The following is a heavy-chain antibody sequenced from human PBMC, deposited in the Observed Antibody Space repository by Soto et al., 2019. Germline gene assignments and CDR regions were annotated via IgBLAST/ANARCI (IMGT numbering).Heavy chain of an antibody. J-gene: IGHJ4*01. CDR1: GGSFSGYY. CDR3: ARVHVMVVAGSTFDY. CDR2: INHSGST. D-gene: IGHD6-19*01. Sequence: SETLSLTCAVYGGSFSGYYWSWIRQPPGKGLEWIGEINHSGSTNYNPSLKSRVTISVDTSKNQFSLKLSSVTAADTAVYYCARVHVMVVAGSTFDYWCPGTLVTVSS. V-gene: IGHV4-34*01.